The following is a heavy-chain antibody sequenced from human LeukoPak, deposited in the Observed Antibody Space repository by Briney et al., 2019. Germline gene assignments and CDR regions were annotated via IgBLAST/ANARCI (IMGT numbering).Heavy chain of an antibody. V-gene: IGHV1-46*01. CDR2: INPSGGST. J-gene: IGHJ2*01. Sequence: ASVKVSCKASGYTFTGYYMHWVRQAPGQGLEWMGIINPSGGSTSYAQKFQGRVTMTRDMSTSTVYMELSSLRSEDTAVYYCASVAVRSGWYFDLWGRGTPVTVSS. CDR1: GYTFTGYY. CDR3: ASVAVRSGWYFDL.